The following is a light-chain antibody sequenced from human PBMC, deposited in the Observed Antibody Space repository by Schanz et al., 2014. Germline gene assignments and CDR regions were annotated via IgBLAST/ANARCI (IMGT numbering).Light chain of an antibody. V-gene: IGKV3-15*01. CDR2: GAS. CDR3: QQYDNWWT. CDR1: QSVSSN. Sequence: EIVMTQSPATLSVSPGERATLSCRASQSVSSNLAWFQQKPGQAPRLLIYGASTRATGFPARFSGSGSGTEFTLTISSLQSEDFAVYYCQQYDNWWTFGPGTKVDIK. J-gene: IGKJ1*01.